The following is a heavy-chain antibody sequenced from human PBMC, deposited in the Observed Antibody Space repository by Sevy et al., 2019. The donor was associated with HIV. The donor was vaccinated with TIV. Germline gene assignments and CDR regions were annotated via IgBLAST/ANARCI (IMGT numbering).Heavy chain of an antibody. CDR3: ARANGPDGHIHYFYGMDV. D-gene: IGHD2-8*01. V-gene: IGHV3-7*01. CDR2: IKQDGSEK. CDR1: GFTFSNYW. Sequence: GGSLRLSCAASGFTFSNYWMTWVRQAPGQGLEWVANIKQDGSEKYYVDSVKGRFSISRDNARNSLSLQMNSLRAEDTAVYYCARANGPDGHIHYFYGMDVWGQGTTVTVSS. J-gene: IGHJ6*02.